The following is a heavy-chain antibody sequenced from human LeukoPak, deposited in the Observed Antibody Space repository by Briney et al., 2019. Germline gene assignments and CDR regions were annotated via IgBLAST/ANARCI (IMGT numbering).Heavy chain of an antibody. CDR3: ARGVSLGYYYYYYGMDV. Sequence: SETLSLTCTVSGGSISSSSYYWGWIRQPPGEGLEWIGYIYYSGSTNYNPSLKSRVTISVDTSKNQFSLKLSSVTAADTAVYYCARGVSLGYYYYYYGMDVWGQGTTVTVSS. CDR2: IYYSGST. V-gene: IGHV4-61*05. CDR1: GGSISSSSYY. J-gene: IGHJ6*02. D-gene: IGHD3-10*01.